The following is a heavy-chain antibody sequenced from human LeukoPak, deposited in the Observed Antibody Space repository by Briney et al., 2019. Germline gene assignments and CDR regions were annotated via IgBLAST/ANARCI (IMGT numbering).Heavy chain of an antibody. D-gene: IGHD6-19*01. CDR2: ISSSSRYT. V-gene: IGHV3-11*05. J-gene: IGHJ4*02. CDR3: AGDRSGRYVSY. CDR1: GFTFSDYY. Sequence: GGSLRLSCAASGFTFSDYYMTWIRQAPGKGLEWVSHISSSSRYTNSADSVKGRFTISRDNAKNSLYLQMNSLRAEDTAVYYCAGDRSGRYVSYWCQGTLVTVS.